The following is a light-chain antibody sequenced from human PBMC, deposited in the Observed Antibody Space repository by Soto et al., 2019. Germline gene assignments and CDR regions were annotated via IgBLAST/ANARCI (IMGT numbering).Light chain of an antibody. CDR3: QQYYSLPLT. V-gene: IGKV4-1*01. CDR1: QSVLYSSNNKNY. J-gene: IGKJ4*01. CDR2: WAS. Sequence: DIVMTQSPDSLAVSLGERATINCKSSQSVLYSSNNKNYLVWYQQKPRQPPKLLIYWASSRESGVPDRFSGSGSGTDFTLTISSLQAEDVAVYYCQQYYSLPLTFGGGTKGEIK.